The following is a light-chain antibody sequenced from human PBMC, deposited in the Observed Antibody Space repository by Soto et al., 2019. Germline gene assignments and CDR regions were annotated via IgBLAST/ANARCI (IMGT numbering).Light chain of an antibody. Sequence: EIVLTQSPATLSLSPGESATLSCRASQSVSSYLDWYQQKPGQAPMLLISDASNRATGIPAMFSGSGSGTYFTLTISSLEPEDFAVYYCQQRSNWLTFGGGTKVEIK. V-gene: IGKV3-11*01. CDR1: QSVSSY. J-gene: IGKJ4*01. CDR3: QQRSNWLT. CDR2: DAS.